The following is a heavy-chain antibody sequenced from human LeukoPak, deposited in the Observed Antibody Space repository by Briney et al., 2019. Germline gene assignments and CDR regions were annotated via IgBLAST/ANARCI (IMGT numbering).Heavy chain of an antibody. CDR1: GYTFTGYY. J-gene: IGHJ5*02. Sequence: GASVTVSCKASGYTFTGYYLDWVRQAPGQGPEWMGWIDPNSGGTKYVQKFQGRVTMTRDTSITTAYMELSGLRSDDMAVYYCARDFTPELNWSYLRGNWFDPWGQGTLVTVSS. V-gene: IGHV1-2*02. CDR2: IDPNSGGT. CDR3: ARDFTPELNWSYLRGNWFDP. D-gene: IGHD1-7*01.